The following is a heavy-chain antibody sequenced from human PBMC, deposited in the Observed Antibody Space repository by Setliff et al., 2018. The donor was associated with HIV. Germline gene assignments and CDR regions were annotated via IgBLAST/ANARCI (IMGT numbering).Heavy chain of an antibody. D-gene: IGHD2-21*01. CDR2: IYHSGST. CDR1: GYSISSGYY. Sequence: SETLSLTCAVSGYSISSGYYWGWIRQPPGKGLEWIGSIYHSGSTYDSPSLKSRVTISVDTSKNQFSLKLISVTAADTAVYYCARYGGNSFWFDPWGQGTLVTVSS. CDR3: ARYGGNSFWFDP. V-gene: IGHV4-38-2*01. J-gene: IGHJ5*02.